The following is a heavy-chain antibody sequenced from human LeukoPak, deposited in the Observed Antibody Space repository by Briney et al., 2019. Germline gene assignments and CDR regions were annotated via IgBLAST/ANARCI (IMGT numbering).Heavy chain of an antibody. D-gene: IGHD3-10*01. Sequence: GGSLRLSCSASGFTFSDYAMHWVRQAPGKGLKYVSAISSNGGNTYYADSVKGRFTISRDNSKNTLYLQMSSLRAEDTAVYYCVRVRWQLWYNFDYWGQETLVTVSS. CDR1: GFTFSDYA. V-gene: IGHV3-64D*06. CDR2: ISSNGGNT. CDR3: VRVRWQLWYNFDY. J-gene: IGHJ4*02.